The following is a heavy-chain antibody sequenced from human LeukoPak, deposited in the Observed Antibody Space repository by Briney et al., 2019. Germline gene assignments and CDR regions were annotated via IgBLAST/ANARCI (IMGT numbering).Heavy chain of an antibody. CDR1: GYTLTELS. CDR2: FDPEDGET. D-gene: IGHD3-9*01. V-gene: IGHV1-24*01. J-gene: IGHJ4*02. Sequence: ASVKVSCKVSGYTLTELSMHWVRQAPGKGLEWMGGFDPEDGETIYAQKFQGRVTMTEDTSTDTAYMELSSLRSEDTAVYYCARGSKSYDILTGYFASDYWGQGTLVTVSS. CDR3: ARGSKSYDILTGYFASDY.